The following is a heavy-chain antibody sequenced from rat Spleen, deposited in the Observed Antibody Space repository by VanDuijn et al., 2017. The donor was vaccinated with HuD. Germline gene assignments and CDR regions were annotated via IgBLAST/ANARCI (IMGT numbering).Heavy chain of an antibody. CDR1: GFTFTDYY. Sequence: EVRLVESGGGLVQPGRSLKLSCATSGFTFTDYYMAWVRQAPTKGLEWVASISYDGGGTFYRDSVKGRFTFSRENAKNTLYLQMDSLRSEDTATYFCARHNTYYGYYYFDYWGQGVMVTVSS. D-gene: IGHD1-9*01. V-gene: IGHV5-22*01. CDR2: ISYDGGGT. J-gene: IGHJ2*01. CDR3: ARHNTYYGYYYFDY.